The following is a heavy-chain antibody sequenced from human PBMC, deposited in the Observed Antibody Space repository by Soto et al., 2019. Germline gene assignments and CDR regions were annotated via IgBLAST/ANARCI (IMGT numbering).Heavy chain of an antibody. D-gene: IGHD3-22*01. CDR1: GGSISSGGYY. J-gene: IGHJ4*02. V-gene: IGHV4-31*03. CDR3: ARGPHSYDSSDFDY. Sequence: PSETLSLTCTVSGGSISSGGYYWSWIRQHPGKGLEWIGYIYYSGSTYYNPSLKSRVTISVDTSKNQFSLKLSSVTAADTAVYYCARGPHSYDSSDFDYWGQGTLVTVSS. CDR2: IYYSGST.